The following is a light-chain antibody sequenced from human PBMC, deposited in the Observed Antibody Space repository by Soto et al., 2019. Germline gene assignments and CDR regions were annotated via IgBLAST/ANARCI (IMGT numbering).Light chain of an antibody. CDR1: QDIRKY. CDR3: QQYDNLPLI. Sequence: IQMTQSPSSLAASVRDRVTITCQATQDIRKYLNWYQQKPGKAPKLLIHDASSLETGVPSRFSGSGSGTDFTLTISSLQPEDFATYYCQQYDNLPLIFGQGTRLEIK. V-gene: IGKV1-33*01. CDR2: DAS. J-gene: IGKJ5*01.